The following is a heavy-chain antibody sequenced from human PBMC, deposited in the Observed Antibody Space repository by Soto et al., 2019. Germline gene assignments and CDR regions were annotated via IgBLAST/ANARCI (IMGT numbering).Heavy chain of an antibody. CDR2: ISGDSRYI. Sequence: EVQLVESGGGLVKPGGSLRLSCAASGFTFNTYSMSWVRQAPGKGLEWVSSISGDSRYIYYTDSVKGRFTISRDNAKNSLYLQMNSLRAEDTAMYYCARVVPSTMVYYWGQGALVTVSS. D-gene: IGHD3-10*01. J-gene: IGHJ4*02. CDR1: GFTFNTYS. CDR3: ARVVPSTMVYY. V-gene: IGHV3-21*01.